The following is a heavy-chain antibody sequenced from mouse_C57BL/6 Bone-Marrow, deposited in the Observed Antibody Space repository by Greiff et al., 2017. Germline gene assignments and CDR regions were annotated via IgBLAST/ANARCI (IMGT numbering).Heavy chain of an antibody. J-gene: IGHJ3*01. CDR1: GFNIKDDY. V-gene: IGHV14-4*01. D-gene: IGHD1-1*01. CDR3: TCYGSGAY. Sequence: EVQLQQSGAELVRPGASVKLSCTASGFNIKDDYMHWVKQRPEQGLEWIGWLDPENGDTEYASKFQGKATITADTSSNTAYLQLSSLTSEDTAVYYCTCYGSGAYWGQGTLVTVSA. CDR2: LDPENGDT.